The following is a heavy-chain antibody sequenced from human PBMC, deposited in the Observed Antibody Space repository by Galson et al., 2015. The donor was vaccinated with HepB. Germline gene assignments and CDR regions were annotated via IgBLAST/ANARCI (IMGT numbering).Heavy chain of an antibody. D-gene: IGHD5-12*01. CDR3: AKLVGYDLDY. Sequence: SLRLSCAASGFTFSGSAMSWVRQPPGKGLEWISTISSSGVSTYYADSVKGRFTISRDNSKNTMYLHMNSLRAEDTAIYYCAKLVGYDLDYWGLGTLVTVSS. V-gene: IGHV3-23*01. J-gene: IGHJ4*02. CDR1: GFTFSGSA. CDR2: ISSSGVST.